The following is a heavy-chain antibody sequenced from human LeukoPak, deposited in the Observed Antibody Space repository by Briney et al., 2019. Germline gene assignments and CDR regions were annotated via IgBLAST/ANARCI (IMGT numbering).Heavy chain of an antibody. CDR1: GYTFTSYG. CDR3: ASLGDYGCSSTSCYNPYEFDP. CDR2: ISAYNGNT. V-gene: IGHV1-18*01. Sequence: GASVKVSCKASGYTFTSYGISWVRQAPGQGLEWMGWISAYNGNTNYAQKLQGRVTITADESTSTAYMELSSLRSEDTAVYYCASLGDYGCSSTSCYNPYEFDPWGQGTLVTVSS. J-gene: IGHJ5*02. D-gene: IGHD2-2*02.